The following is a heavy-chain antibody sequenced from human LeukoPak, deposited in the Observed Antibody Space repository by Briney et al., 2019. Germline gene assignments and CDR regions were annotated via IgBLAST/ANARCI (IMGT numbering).Heavy chain of an antibody. V-gene: IGHV3-23*01. CDR1: GFTVSSNY. D-gene: IGHD3-16*01. J-gene: IGHJ4*02. Sequence: GGSLRLSCAASGFTVSSNYMSWVRQAPGKGLEWVSVISASGGTTDYAVSVKGRFTISRDNSNNTLYLQMNSLRAEDTAVYYCAKGGRGTYYSDSWGRGTLVTVSS. CDR2: ISASGGTT. CDR3: AKGGRGTYYSDS.